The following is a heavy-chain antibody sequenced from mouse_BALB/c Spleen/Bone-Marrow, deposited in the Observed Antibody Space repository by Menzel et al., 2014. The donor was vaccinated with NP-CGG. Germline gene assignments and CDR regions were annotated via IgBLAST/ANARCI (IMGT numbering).Heavy chain of an antibody. CDR3: ARHHRYAYYFDY. J-gene: IGHJ2*01. CDR2: IHPNSGNI. D-gene: IGHD2-14*01. CDR1: GYTFTSSW. Sequence: VKLMESGSVLVRPGASVRLSCKASGYTFTSSWMHWAKQRPGQGPEWIGEIHPNSGNINYNEKLKGKATLTVDTSSSMVYVDLSSLTSEDSAVYYCARHHRYAYYFDYWGQGTTLTVSS. V-gene: IGHV1S130*01.